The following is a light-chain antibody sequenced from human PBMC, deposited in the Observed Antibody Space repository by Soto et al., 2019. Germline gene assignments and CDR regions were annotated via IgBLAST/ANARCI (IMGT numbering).Light chain of an antibody. CDR3: QSYDSTLSARYV. Sequence: QSVLTQPPSVSGAPRQRVTISCSGSSSNIGSNAVNWYQQFPGKAPKLLIVGGTIRPSGVPDRFSASTSGTSASLAITGLQAEDEGDYYCQSYDSTLSARYVFGTGTKVTVL. J-gene: IGLJ1*01. CDR2: GGT. CDR1: SSNIGSNA. V-gene: IGLV1-40*01.